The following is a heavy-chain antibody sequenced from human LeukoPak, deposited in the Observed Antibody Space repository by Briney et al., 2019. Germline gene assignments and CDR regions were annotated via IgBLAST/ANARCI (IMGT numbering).Heavy chain of an antibody. V-gene: IGHV4-4*07. CDR1: GGAISSYY. J-gene: IGHJ3*02. Sequence: SETLSLTCTVSGGAISSYYWSWIRQPAGKGLGWIGRIYTSGSTNYNPSLKSRVTMSVDTSKNQFSLKLSSVTAADTAVYYCARGVSDFWSGYLPADAFDIWGQGTMVTVSS. CDR3: ARGVSDFWSGYLPADAFDI. CDR2: IYTSGST. D-gene: IGHD3-3*01.